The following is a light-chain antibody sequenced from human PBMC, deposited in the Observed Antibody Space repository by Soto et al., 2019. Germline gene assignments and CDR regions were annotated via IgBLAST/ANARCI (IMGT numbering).Light chain of an antibody. Sequence: QSVLTQPPSASGTPGHRVTISCSGGSSNIGSNSANWYQQLPGTAPKLLIYSNNQRPAGVPDRFSGSKSGTSASLAISGLQSEDEADYYCAAWDDSLNGWVFGGGTKLTVL. CDR3: AAWDDSLNGWV. CDR2: SNN. V-gene: IGLV1-44*01. J-gene: IGLJ3*02. CDR1: SSNIGSNS.